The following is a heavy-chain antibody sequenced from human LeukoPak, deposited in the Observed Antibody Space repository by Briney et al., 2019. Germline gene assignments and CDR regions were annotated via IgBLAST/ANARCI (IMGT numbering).Heavy chain of an antibody. D-gene: IGHD4-23*01. CDR3: ASAPHGGNTYYYYGMDV. CDR2: IIPIFGTA. CDR1: GGTFSTYA. Sequence: ASVKVSCKASGGTFSTYAISWVRQAPGQGLEWMGGIIPIFGTANYAQKFQGRVTITADESTGTAYMEVSSLSSEDTAVYYCASAPHGGNTYYYYGMDVWGQGTTVTVSS. J-gene: IGHJ6*02. V-gene: IGHV1-69*13.